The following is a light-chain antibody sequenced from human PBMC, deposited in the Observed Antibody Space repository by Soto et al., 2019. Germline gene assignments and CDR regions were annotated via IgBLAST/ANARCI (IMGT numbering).Light chain of an antibody. J-gene: IGKJ1*01. CDR1: QSLRSY. V-gene: IGKV3-15*01. CDR3: QQYYHWPRT. Sequence: EIVLTQSPATLSLSPGERATLSCRASQSLRSYLAWYQQKPGQAPRLLMYAASTRPTSIAARFSGSGSGTDFILTITSLQSEDSGVFYCQQYYHWPRTFGQGTKGDIK. CDR2: AAS.